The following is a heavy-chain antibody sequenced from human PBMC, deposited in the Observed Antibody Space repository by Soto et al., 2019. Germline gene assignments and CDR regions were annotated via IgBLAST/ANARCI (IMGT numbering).Heavy chain of an antibody. CDR2: ITPTASAT. J-gene: IGHJ4*02. Sequence: EVQLVESGGGLIQPGESLRLSCVVSGLTFGSSAMNWVRQTPEKGLEWIAFITPTASATYYADSVKGRFTISRDNARTSLYLQMDNLRADDTAVYYCARGRDHCFDYWSQGTLVTVSS. CDR1: GLTFGSSA. CDR3: ARGRDHCFDY. V-gene: IGHV3-48*03.